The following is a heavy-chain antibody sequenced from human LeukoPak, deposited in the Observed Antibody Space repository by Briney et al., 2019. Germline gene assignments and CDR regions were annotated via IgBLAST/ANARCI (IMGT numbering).Heavy chain of an antibody. CDR3: ARDQRVTGRPDIDY. Sequence: GGSLRLSCAASGFTFRNHWMHWVRQTPGKGLVWVSRISSDGSSTTYADSVKGRFTISRDNAKNTLYLQMNNLRAEDTAIYCARDQRVTGRPDIDYWGQGTLVIVSS. V-gene: IGHV3-74*03. J-gene: IGHJ4*02. CDR2: ISSDGSST. D-gene: IGHD6-6*01. CDR1: GFTFRNHW.